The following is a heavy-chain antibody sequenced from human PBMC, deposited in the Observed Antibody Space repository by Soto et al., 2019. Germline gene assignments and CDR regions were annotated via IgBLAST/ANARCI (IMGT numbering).Heavy chain of an antibody. V-gene: IGHV3-23*01. CDR3: AKDLRWFNP. CDR2: ISGSGGST. Sequence: GGSLRLSCAASGFTFSNYDMNWVRQAPGKGLEWVSGISGSGGSTYDADSVKGRFTISRDNSKNTLYLQMNSLRAEDTAVYYCAKDLRWFNPWGQGTLVTVSS. J-gene: IGHJ5*02. CDR1: GFTFSNYD.